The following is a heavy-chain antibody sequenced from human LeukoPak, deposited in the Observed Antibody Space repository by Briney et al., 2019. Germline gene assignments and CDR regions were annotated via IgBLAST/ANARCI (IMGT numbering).Heavy chain of an antibody. CDR3: ASPGFRDDAFDI. D-gene: IGHD3-10*01. Sequence: SVKVSCKASGGTLRNYAINWVRQAPGQRLEWMGGIIPMFGTANYAQKFQGRVTITADKSTGTVYMELRSLRSEDTAVYYCASPGFRDDAFDIWGQGTMVTVSS. CDR1: GGTLRNYA. CDR2: IIPMFGTA. J-gene: IGHJ3*02. V-gene: IGHV1-69*06.